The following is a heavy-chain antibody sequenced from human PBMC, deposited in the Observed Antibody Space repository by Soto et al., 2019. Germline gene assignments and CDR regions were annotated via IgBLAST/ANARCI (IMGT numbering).Heavy chain of an antibody. CDR2: ISWDGGST. J-gene: IGHJ6*03. V-gene: IGHV3-43*01. CDR3: ASSLFGLVINPYYMDV. CDR1: GFTFDDYT. Sequence: GGSLRLSCAASGFTFDDYTMHWVRQAPGKGLEWVSLISWDGGSTYYADSVKGRFTISRDNSKNSLYLQMSSLRSEDTVLFYCASSLFGLVINPYYMDVWGKGTTVTVSS. D-gene: IGHD3-3*02.